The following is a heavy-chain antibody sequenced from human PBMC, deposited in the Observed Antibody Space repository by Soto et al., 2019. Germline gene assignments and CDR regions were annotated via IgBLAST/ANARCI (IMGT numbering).Heavy chain of an antibody. V-gene: IGHV3-72*01. Sequence: PWGSLRLSCAASGFTFSDHYMDWVRQAPGKGLEWVGRIRYRGQSHIADYAASVKGRFTMSRDDSKNSLPLQMNSLQTEDTAVSYCARDTYTALDYWRQGTLVTVSA. D-gene: IGHD2-2*02. CDR2: IRYRGQSHIA. CDR3: ARDTYTALDY. J-gene: IGHJ4*03. CDR1: GFTFSDHY.